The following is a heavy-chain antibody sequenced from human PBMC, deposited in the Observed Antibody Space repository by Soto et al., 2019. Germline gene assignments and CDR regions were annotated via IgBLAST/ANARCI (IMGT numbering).Heavy chain of an antibody. D-gene: IGHD4-17*01. CDR1: GITVSTNH. CDR3: ARTLYGDSGKEY. V-gene: IGHV3-66*01. J-gene: IGHJ4*02. CDR2: IHTGGIT. Sequence: EVQLVESGGGLVQPGGSLRVSCAASGITVSTNHMSWVRQAPRKGLEWVSIIHTGGITYYADSVKGRFTISRDNSKNTVYLQMNSLRAEDTAVYYCARTLYGDSGKEYWGQGTLVTVSS.